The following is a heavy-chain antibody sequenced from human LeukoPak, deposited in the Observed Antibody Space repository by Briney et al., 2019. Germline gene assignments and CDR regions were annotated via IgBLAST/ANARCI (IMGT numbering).Heavy chain of an antibody. V-gene: IGHV4-39*01. J-gene: IGHJ6*02. CDR3: ARLTDCSSTSCCYYYYGMDV. CDR1: GVSISSSSYY. D-gene: IGHD2-2*01. Sequence: SETLSLTCTVSGVSISSSSYYWGWIRQPPGKGLEWIGSIYYSGSTYYNPSLKSRVTISVDTSKNQFSLKLSSVTAADTAVYYCARLTDCSSTSCCYYYYGMDVWGQGTTVTVSS. CDR2: IYYSGST.